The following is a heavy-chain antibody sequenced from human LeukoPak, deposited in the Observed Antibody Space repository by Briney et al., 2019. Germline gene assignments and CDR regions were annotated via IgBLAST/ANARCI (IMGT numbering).Heavy chain of an antibody. CDR3: AREGPRTYYDFWSGHDAFDI. CDR2: ISYDGSNK. CDR1: GFTFSSYA. V-gene: IGHV3-30-3*01. D-gene: IGHD3-3*01. J-gene: IGHJ3*02. Sequence: PGGSLRLSCAASGFTFSSYAMHWVRQAPGKGLEWVAVISYDGSNKYYADSVKGRFTISRDNSKNTLYLQMNSLRAEDTAVYYCAREGPRTYYDFWSGHDAFDIWGQGTMVTVSS.